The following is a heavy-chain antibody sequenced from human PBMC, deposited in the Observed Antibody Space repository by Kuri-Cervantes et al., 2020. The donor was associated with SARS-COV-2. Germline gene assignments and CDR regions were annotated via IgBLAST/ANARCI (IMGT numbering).Heavy chain of an antibody. J-gene: IGHJ6*02. V-gene: IGHV3-20*04. Sequence: GESLKISCAASGFTFDDYGMSWVRQAPGKGLEWVSGINWNGGSTGYADSVKGRFTISRDNAKNSLYLQMNSLRAEDTAVYYCARTASSSWFLANYYYYYGMDVWGQGTTVTVSS. CDR3: ARTASSSWFLANYYYYYGMDV. CDR1: GFTFDDYG. D-gene: IGHD6-13*01. CDR2: INWNGGST.